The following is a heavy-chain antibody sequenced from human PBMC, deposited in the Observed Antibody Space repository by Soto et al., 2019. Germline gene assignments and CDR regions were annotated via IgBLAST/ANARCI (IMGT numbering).Heavy chain of an antibody. CDR1: GGSISSYY. D-gene: IGHD3-16*01. V-gene: IGHV4-59*01. Sequence: SETLSLTCTVSGGSISSYYWSWIRQPPGKGLEWIGYIYYSGSTNYNPSLKSRVTISVDTSKNQFSLKLSSVTAADTAVYYSAVLGGGVYYFDYWGQGTLVTVSS. J-gene: IGHJ4*02. CDR3: AVLGGGVYYFDY. CDR2: IYYSGST.